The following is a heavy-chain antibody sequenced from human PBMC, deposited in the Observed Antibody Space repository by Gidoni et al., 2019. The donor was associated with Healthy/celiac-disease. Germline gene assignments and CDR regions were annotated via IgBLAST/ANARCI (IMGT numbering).Heavy chain of an antibody. D-gene: IGHD1-1*01. CDR3: ARGRTVDY. Sequence: QVQLQQRGAGLLKPSETLSLTRAVYGGSFSGYYWSWSRQPPGKGLAWIGEINHSGSTNYNPSLKSRVTISVDTSKIQFSLKLSSVTAADTAVYYCARGRTVDYRGQGTLVTVSS. CDR1: GGSFSGYY. J-gene: IGHJ4*02. V-gene: IGHV4-34*01. CDR2: INHSGST.